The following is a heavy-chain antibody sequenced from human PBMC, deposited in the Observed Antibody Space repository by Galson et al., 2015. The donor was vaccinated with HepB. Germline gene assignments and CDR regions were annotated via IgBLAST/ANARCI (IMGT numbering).Heavy chain of an antibody. CDR2: IRSKTYGATT. D-gene: IGHD3-16*02. Sequence: SLRLSCATSGFTFADDGLTWIRQAPGKGLEWVGLIRSKTYGATTEYAASVKGRFTISRDDSKSIAYLQMNSLKIEDTALYYCTRYRHTTNWPRSHWFDPWGQGTRVSVSS. CDR3: TRYRHTTNWPRSHWFDP. J-gene: IGHJ5*02. V-gene: IGHV3-49*03. CDR1: GFTFADDG.